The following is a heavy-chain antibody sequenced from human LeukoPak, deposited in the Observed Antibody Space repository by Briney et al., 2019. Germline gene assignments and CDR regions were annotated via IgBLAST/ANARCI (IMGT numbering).Heavy chain of an antibody. Sequence: SETLSLTCTVSGGSISNYYWSWIRQPPRKGLEWIGYIYYSGSTNYNPSLKSRVIISVDTSKNQFSLKLNSVTAADTAVYYCARGKYHLPEDWGQGTLVTVSS. CDR1: GGSISNYY. D-gene: IGHD2-2*01. CDR2: IYYSGST. J-gene: IGHJ4*02. V-gene: IGHV4-59*01. CDR3: ARGKYHLPED.